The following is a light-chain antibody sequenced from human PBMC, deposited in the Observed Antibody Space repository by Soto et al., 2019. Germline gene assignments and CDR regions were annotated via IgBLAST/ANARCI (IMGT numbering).Light chain of an antibody. CDR3: AAWDDSLYGVV. Sequence: QSVLTQPPSASGTPGQRVTISCSGSSSNIGTKTVNWYQQLPGTAPKLLIYSNNQRPSGVPDRFSGSKSGTSASLAITGLLSEDEGDFYCAAWDDSLYGVVFGGGTKLTVL. CDR2: SNN. V-gene: IGLV1-44*01. CDR1: SSNIGTKT. J-gene: IGLJ2*01.